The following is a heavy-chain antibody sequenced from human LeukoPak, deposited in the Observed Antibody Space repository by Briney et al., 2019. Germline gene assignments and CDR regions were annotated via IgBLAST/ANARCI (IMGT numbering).Heavy chain of an antibody. CDR1: GYTFTDYN. Sequence: ASVKVSCKASGYTFTDYNMHWVRQAPGQGLEWTGWINPYSGVTNYAQKFQARVTMTRDTSIRTAYMEMSSLESEDTAVYYRARGGCSSTSCYAYDYWGQGTLVTVSS. V-gene: IGHV1-2*02. CDR2: INPYSGVT. D-gene: IGHD2-2*01. CDR3: ARGGCSSTSCYAYDY. J-gene: IGHJ4*02.